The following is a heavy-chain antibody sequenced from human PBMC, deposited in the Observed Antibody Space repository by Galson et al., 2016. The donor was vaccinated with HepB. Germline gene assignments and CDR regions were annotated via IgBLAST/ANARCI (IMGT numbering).Heavy chain of an antibody. CDR1: GFTFSSYS. Sequence: SLRLSCAASGFTFSSYSMHWVRQAPGKGLESISTISNDGRSRYFVDSVRGRFTIPRDNSKNTVYLQMSSLRPEDSATYYCLKSGYCGITDCFHAFDIWGQGTMVTVSS. CDR2: ISNDGRSR. CDR3: LKSGYCGITDCFHAFDI. V-gene: IGHV3-64D*08. D-gene: IGHD2-2*01. J-gene: IGHJ3*02.